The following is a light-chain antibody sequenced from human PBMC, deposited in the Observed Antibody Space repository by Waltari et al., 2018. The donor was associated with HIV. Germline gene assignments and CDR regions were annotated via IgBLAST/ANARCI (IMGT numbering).Light chain of an antibody. CDR2: RNN. CDR1: SNNVGHQG. CDR3: VAWDYSRSVYV. V-gene: IGLV10-54*01. Sequence: QAGLPQPPSVSKGLRQTATLTCTGSSNNVGHQGAAWRQRRQGHPTKLPSDRNNNRPSGISERFSASRSGDAASLTITGLQPEDEADYYCVAWDYSRSVYVFGSGTRVAVL. J-gene: IGLJ1*01.